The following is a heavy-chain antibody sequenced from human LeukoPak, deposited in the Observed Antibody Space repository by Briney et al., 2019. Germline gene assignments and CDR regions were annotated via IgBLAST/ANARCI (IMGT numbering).Heavy chain of an antibody. CDR3: AKDPISYGSGSNV. CDR2: ISGSGGST. D-gene: IGHD3-10*01. V-gene: IGHV3-23*01. Sequence: AGGSLRLSCAASGFTFSDYYMSWVRQAPGKGLEWVSAISGSGGSTYYADSVKGRFTISRDNSKNTLYLQMNSLRAEDTAVYYCAKDPISYGSGSNVWGQGTTVTVSS. J-gene: IGHJ6*02. CDR1: GFTFSDYY.